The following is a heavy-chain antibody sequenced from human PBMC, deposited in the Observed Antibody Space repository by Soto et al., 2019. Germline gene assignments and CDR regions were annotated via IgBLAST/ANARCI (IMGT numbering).Heavy chain of an antibody. V-gene: IGHV3-48*02. CDR1: GFTFSDYY. Sequence: GSLRLSCVAAGFTFSDYYMNWVRQAPGKGLEWVAHITSDSSTIYYADSVRGRFAISRDNARNALYLEMNSLTDEDTAVYYCTRDRIAVAGRGDFFDYWGQGTLVTVSS. J-gene: IGHJ4*02. CDR2: ITSDSSTI. CDR3: TRDRIAVAGRGDFFDY. D-gene: IGHD6-19*01.